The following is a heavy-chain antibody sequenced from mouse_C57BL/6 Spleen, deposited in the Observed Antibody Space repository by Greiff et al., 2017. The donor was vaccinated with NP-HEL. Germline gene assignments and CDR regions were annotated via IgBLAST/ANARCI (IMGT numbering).Heavy chain of an antibody. CDR3: TREVVAFDY. Sequence: VQLQQSGAELVRPGASVTLSCKASGYTFTDYEMHWVKQTPVHGLEWIGAIDPETGGTAYNQKFKGKAILTADNSSSTAYMELRSLTSEDSAVYYCTREVVAFDYWGQGTTLTVSS. CDR2: IDPETGGT. D-gene: IGHD1-1*01. J-gene: IGHJ2*01. CDR1: GYTFTDYE. V-gene: IGHV1-15*01.